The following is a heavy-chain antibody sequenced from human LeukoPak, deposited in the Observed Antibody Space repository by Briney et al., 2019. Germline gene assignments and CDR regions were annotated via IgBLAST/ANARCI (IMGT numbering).Heavy chain of an antibody. Sequence: GGSLRLSCAASGFTFSSYSMNWVRQAPGKGLGWVSYISSSSSTIYYADSVKGRFTISRDNAKNSLYLQMNSLRAEDTAVYYCARDPFAVATSYNWFDPWGQGTLVTVSS. CDR1: GFTFSSYS. CDR2: ISSSSSTI. CDR3: ARDPFAVATSYNWFDP. J-gene: IGHJ5*02. D-gene: IGHD5-12*01. V-gene: IGHV3-48*04.